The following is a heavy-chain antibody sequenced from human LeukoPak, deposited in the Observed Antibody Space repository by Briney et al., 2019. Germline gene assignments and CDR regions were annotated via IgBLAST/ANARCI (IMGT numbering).Heavy chain of an antibody. V-gene: IGHV4-4*09. J-gene: IGHJ4*02. D-gene: IGHD4-23*01. CDR1: GGSISSYY. Sequence: SETLSLTCTVSGGSISSYYWSWIRQPPGKGLEWIGYIYHSGSTDYNPSLKSRVTISVDTSKSQFSLKLTSVTAADTAVYYCATLTTVVTAYYFDHWGQGTLVTVSS. CDR3: ATLTTVVTAYYFDH. CDR2: IYHSGST.